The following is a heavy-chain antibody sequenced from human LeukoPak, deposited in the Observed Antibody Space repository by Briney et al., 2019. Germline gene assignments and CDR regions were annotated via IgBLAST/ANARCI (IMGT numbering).Heavy chain of an antibody. Sequence: SETLSLTCTVSGGSISSYYWSWIRQPPGKGLEWIGYIYYSGSTNYNPSLKSRVTISVDTSKNQFSLKLSSVTAADTAVYYCARDEYCSGGSCYVGFDYWGQGTLVTVSS. J-gene: IGHJ4*02. D-gene: IGHD2-15*01. CDR2: IYYSGST. CDR1: GGSISSYY. CDR3: ARDEYCSGGSCYVGFDY. V-gene: IGHV4-59*12.